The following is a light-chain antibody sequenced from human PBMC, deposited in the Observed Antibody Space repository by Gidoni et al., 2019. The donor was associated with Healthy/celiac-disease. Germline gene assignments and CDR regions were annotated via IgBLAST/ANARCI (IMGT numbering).Light chain of an antibody. V-gene: IGLV3-21*02. CDR2: DDS. CDR3: QVWDSSSDHSVV. J-gene: IGLJ2*01. Sequence: SYVLTPPPSVSVAPGQTARITCGGNNIGSKSVHWYQQKPVQAPVLVVYDDSDRPSGIPERFYGANAGNTANLTISRVEAGDEADYYCQVWDSSSDHSVVFGGGTKLTVL. CDR1: NIGSKS.